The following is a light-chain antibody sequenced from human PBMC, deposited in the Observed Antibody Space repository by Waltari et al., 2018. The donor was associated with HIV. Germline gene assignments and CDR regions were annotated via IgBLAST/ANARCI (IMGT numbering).Light chain of an antibody. CDR2: WAS. CDR1: QSVLYSSDNKNY. Sequence: DIVLTQSPDSLAVPLGERATITCKSSQSVLYSSDNKNYLAWFQQKPGQPPKLLFYWASTRESGVPDRVTGSGSGTHFTLTITSMQAEDVAVYFCQQYYSTWTFGQGTKVEIK. J-gene: IGKJ1*01. V-gene: IGKV4-1*01. CDR3: QQYYSTWT.